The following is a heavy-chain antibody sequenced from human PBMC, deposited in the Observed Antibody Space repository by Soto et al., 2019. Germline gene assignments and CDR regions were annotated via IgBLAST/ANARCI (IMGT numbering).Heavy chain of an antibody. CDR1: GFTFSSYS. V-gene: IGHV3-48*02. J-gene: IGHJ6*02. CDR3: ARDGGAVTIAMEHYYYGMDV. Sequence: EVQLVESGGGLVQPGGSLRLSCAASGFTFSSYSMNWVRQAPGKGLEWVSCISSSSSTKYYADSGKGRFTISRDNAKNSLYLQMNSLRDEDTAVYYCARDGGAVTIAMEHYYYGMDVWGQGTTVTVSS. D-gene: IGHD4-4*01. CDR2: ISSSSSTK.